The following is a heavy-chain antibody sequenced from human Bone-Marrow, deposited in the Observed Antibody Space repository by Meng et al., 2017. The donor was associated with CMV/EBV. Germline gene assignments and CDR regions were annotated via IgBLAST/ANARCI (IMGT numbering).Heavy chain of an antibody. J-gene: IGHJ6*02. CDR1: GGSISSSNW. V-gene: IGHV4-4*02. Sequence: SETLSLTCAVSGGSISSSNWWSWVRQPPGKGLEWIGEIYHSGSTNYNPSLKSRVTISVDKSKNQFSLKLSSVTAADTAVYYCARDQVGDEANYYDFWSGYGYGMDVWGQGTTVTVSS. D-gene: IGHD3-3*01. CDR2: IYHSGST. CDR3: ARDQVGDEANYYDFWSGYGYGMDV.